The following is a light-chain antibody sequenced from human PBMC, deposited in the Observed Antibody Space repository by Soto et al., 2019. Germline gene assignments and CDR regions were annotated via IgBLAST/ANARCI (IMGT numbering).Light chain of an antibody. Sequence: QLVLTQPPSVSGAPGQRVTLSCTGNSSNLGAGYDVHWYQQLPGAAPKLVIFGNRNRPSGVPERFSGSKSGTSASLAITELQAEDEADYYCQAYDYSLTASVFGGGTKVTVL. J-gene: IGLJ3*02. CDR2: GNR. CDR1: SSNLGAGYD. CDR3: QAYDYSLTASV. V-gene: IGLV1-40*01.